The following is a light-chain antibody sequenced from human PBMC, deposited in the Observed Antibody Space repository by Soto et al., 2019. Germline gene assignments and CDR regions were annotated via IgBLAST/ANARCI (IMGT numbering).Light chain of an antibody. CDR3: QQYYIVPYT. CDR1: QSVSSSY. Sequence: EIVLTQSPGTLSLSPGERATLSCRASQSVSSSYLAWYQQKPGQAPRLLIYGASSRATGIPDRFSGSGSGTDFTLTISSLQAEDVAVYYCQQYYIVPYTFGQGTKLEIK. V-gene: IGKV3-20*01. J-gene: IGKJ2*01. CDR2: GAS.